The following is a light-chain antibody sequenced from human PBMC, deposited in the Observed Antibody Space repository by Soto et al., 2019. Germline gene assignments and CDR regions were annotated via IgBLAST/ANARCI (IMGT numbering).Light chain of an antibody. CDR3: QHYNTYPWT. CDR1: QSISSW. Sequence: DIQMTQSPSILSASVGDRVTITCRASQSISSWLAWYQKKPGKAPNLLIYKASHLENGVPSRFSGSGSGTEFTLTISSLQPGDFATYYCQHYNTYPWTFGQGTKV. J-gene: IGKJ1*01. CDR2: KAS. V-gene: IGKV1-5*03.